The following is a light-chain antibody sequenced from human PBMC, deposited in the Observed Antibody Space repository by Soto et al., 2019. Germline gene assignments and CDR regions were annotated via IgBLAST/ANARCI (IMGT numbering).Light chain of an antibody. V-gene: IGKV1-5*03. CDR1: QSVDIW. Sequence: DIQMTQSPSTLSASVGDRVTITCRASQSVDIWLAWYQQKPGKAPKLLIHKASTLEDGGPSRFTGSGSETDFTLTISSLQPDDVGTYYCHEYRDYPVTFGGGTNVEIK. CDR2: KAS. CDR3: HEYRDYPVT. J-gene: IGKJ4*01.